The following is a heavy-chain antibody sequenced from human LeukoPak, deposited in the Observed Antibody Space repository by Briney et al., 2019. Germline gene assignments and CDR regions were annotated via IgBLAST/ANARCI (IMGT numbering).Heavy chain of an antibody. Sequence: SVKVSCKASGGTFSSYAISWLRQAPGQGLEWMGRIIPTFGTANYAQKFQGRVTITTDESTSTAYMELSSLRSEDTAVYYCARSPGAMATISYYYYYYMDVWGKVTTVTVSS. D-gene: IGHD5-24*01. CDR2: IIPTFGTA. CDR1: GGTFSSYA. J-gene: IGHJ6*03. CDR3: ARSPGAMATISYYYYYYMDV. V-gene: IGHV1-69*05.